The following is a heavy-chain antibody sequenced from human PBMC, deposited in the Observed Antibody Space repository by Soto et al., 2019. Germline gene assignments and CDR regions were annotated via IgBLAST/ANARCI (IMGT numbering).Heavy chain of an antibody. CDR3: ARGPTDYYDNSGDYSLDY. Sequence: GASVKVSCKASGYTFITYGMSWVRPAPGQGLDWMGWISTYNGDTKYADRLQGRVAMTTDTTTGTAYMELRSLRSDDTAVYYCARGPTDYYDNSGDYSLDYWGQGTLVTVSS. D-gene: IGHD3-22*01. CDR1: GYTFITYG. J-gene: IGHJ4*02. CDR2: ISTYNGDT. V-gene: IGHV1-18*01.